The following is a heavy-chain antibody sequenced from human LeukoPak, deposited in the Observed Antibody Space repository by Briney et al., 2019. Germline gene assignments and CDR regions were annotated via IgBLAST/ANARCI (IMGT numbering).Heavy chain of an antibody. Sequence: SETLSVTCTVSGGSISGYYWSWIRQPPRKGLKWIGYIYYSGSTNYNPALKSRVTISVDTSKNQFSLKLSSVTAADTAVYYCARGADSSGLFDYWGQGTLVTVSS. CDR2: IYYSGST. CDR3: ARGADSSGLFDY. J-gene: IGHJ4*02. D-gene: IGHD3-22*01. CDR1: GGSISGYY. V-gene: IGHV4-59*01.